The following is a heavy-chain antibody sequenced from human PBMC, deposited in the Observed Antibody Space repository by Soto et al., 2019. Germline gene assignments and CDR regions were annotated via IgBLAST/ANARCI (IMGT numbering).Heavy chain of an antibody. Sequence: EVRLVESGGGLVQPGGSLRLSCAASGFTVSTKYMSWVRQAPGKGLEWVSVIYSGGSTFYADSVRGRFTISRDNSKNTVNLQMNSLRAEVTAVYYCARDPWAADYWGQGTLVTVSS. V-gene: IGHV3-66*01. CDR2: IYSGGST. CDR3: ARDPWAADY. D-gene: IGHD3-16*01. CDR1: GFTVSTKY. J-gene: IGHJ4*02.